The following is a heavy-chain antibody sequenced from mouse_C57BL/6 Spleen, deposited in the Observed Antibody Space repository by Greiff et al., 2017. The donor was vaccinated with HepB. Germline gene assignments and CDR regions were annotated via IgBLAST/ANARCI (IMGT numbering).Heavy chain of an antibody. V-gene: IGHV1-55*01. D-gene: IGHD1-1*01. J-gene: IGHJ2*01. CDR2: IYPGSGST. CDR3: ASSTVVATNSFDY. Sequence: VQLQQPGAELVKPGASVKMSCKASGYTFTSYWITWVKQRPGQGLEWIGDIYPGSGSTNYNEKFKSKATLTVDTSSSTAYMQLSSLTSEDSAVYYCASSTVVATNSFDYWGQGTTLTVSS. CDR1: GYTFTSYW.